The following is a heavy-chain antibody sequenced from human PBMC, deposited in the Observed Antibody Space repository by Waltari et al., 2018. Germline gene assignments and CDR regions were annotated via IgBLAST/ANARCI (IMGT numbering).Heavy chain of an antibody. D-gene: IGHD3-10*01. V-gene: IGHV3-23*01. CDR1: GFPFMPFA. J-gene: IGHJ4*02. Sequence: VQLLESGGDLIQPGGSLGPSGAALGFPFMPFAMTWVRQAPGKRLEWVSSISGSGGTSYYTDSVTGRFTISRDNSENTLYLHMNSLRAEDSAIYYCAKDRGSGRIYFDSWGRGTLVAVSS. CDR2: ISGSGGTS. CDR3: AKDRGSGRIYFDS.